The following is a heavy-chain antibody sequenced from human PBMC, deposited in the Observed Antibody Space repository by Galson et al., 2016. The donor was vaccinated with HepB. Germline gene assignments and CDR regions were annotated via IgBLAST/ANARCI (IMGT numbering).Heavy chain of an antibody. V-gene: IGHV3-23*01. CDR3: AKSLLGVTLVSYYYGMDV. J-gene: IGHJ6*02. CDR1: GFTFSNYV. Sequence: SLRLSCAASGFTFSNYVMNWVRQAPGKGLEWVSAISGSGTNKYYEDSVKGRFTISRDNSKNTLFLQMNCLRAEDTAVYYCAKSLLGVTLVSYYYGMDVWGQGTTVTVSS. CDR2: ISGSGTNK. D-gene: IGHD2-21*02.